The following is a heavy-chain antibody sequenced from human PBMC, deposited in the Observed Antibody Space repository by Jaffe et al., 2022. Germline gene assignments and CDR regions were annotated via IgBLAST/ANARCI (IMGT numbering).Heavy chain of an antibody. CDR2: INPNSGGT. V-gene: IGHV1-2*02. J-gene: IGHJ4*02. D-gene: IGHD3-16*01. Sequence: QVQLVQSGAEVKKPGASVKVSCKASGYTFTGYYMHWVRQAPGQGLEWMGWINPNSGGTNYAQKFQGRVTMTRDTSISTAYMELSRLRSDDTAVYYCARHFREGYYDYVWGHLPNDPGVGYWGQGTLVTVSS. CDR3: ARHFREGYYDYVWGHLPNDPGVGY. CDR1: GYTFTGYY.